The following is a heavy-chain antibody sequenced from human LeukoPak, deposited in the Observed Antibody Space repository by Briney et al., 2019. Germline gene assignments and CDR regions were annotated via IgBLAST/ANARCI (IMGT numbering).Heavy chain of an antibody. Sequence: GGSLRLSCSASGFTFSSYTMHWVRQAPGKGLEYVSAITSNGGSTYHADSVKGRFTISRDNSKNTLYLQMSSLRPEDTAVYYCGGSSSWYLDYWGQGTQVTVSS. J-gene: IGHJ4*02. CDR2: ITSNGGST. D-gene: IGHD6-13*01. CDR3: GGSSSWYLDY. V-gene: IGHV3-64D*09. CDR1: GFTFSSYT.